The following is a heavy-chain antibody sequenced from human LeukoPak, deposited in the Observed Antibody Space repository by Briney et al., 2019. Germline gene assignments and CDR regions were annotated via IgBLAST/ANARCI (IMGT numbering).Heavy chain of an antibody. CDR3: ARVRSSSWSYYYYYYGMDV. J-gene: IGHJ6*02. CDR1: GFTFSSCA. Sequence: QTGGSLRLSCAASGFTFSSCAMSWVRQAPGKGLEWVANIKQDGSEKYYVDSVKGRFTISRDNAKNSLYLQMNSLRAEDTAVYYCARVRSSSWSYYYYYYGMDVWGQGTTVTVSS. D-gene: IGHD6-13*01. CDR2: IKQDGSEK. V-gene: IGHV3-7*01.